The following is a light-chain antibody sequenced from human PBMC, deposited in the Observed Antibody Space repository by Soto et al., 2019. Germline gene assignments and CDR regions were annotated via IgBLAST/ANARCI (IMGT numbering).Light chain of an antibody. CDR3: QQSYSKSMT. V-gene: IGKV1-39*01. J-gene: IGKJ4*01. Sequence: DIQMTHGPSILSASVGDRVTMTCRASQNIKNYLNWYQQKPGKAPKLLIYASSSLQSGVPSRFSGSGSGADFILTISSLQSEDFATYYCQQSYSKSMTFGRGTKLEIK. CDR2: ASS. CDR1: QNIKNY.